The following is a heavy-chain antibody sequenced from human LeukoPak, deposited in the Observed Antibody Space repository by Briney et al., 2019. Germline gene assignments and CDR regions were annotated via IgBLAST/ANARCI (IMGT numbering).Heavy chain of an antibody. CDR2: ISSSSSTI. CDR1: GFVFSSNS. D-gene: IGHD4-11*01. V-gene: IGHV3-48*04. CDR3: ATSGYSNTDY. J-gene: IGHJ4*02. Sequence: GGSLRLSCAASGFVFSSNSMIWVRQAPGKGLEWVSYISSSSSTIYYADSVKGRFTISRDNAKNSLYLQMNSLRAEDTAVYYCATSGYSNTDYWGQGTLVTVSS.